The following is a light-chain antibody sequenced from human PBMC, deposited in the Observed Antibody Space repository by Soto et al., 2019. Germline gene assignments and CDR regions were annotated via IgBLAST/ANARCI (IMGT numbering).Light chain of an antibody. V-gene: IGKV3-20*01. CDR1: QSVSSSY. CDR2: GAS. CDR3: QQYGSSPWT. J-gene: IGKJ1*01. Sequence: PGERATLSCRASQSVSSSYLAWYQQKPGQAPRLLIYGASSMATGIPDRFSGSGSGTDFTLTISRLEPEDFAVYYCQQYGSSPWTFGQGTKVEIK.